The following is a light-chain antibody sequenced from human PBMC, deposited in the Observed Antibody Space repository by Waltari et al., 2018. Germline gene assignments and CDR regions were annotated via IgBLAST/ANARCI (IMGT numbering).Light chain of an antibody. CDR2: WAS. J-gene: IGKJ1*01. V-gene: IGKV4-1*01. CDR1: QSVLYSSNNKNY. CDR3: QQYYSTPPT. Sequence: DIVMTQSPDSLAVSLGERATINCKSSQSVLYSSNNKNYLAWYQQKPGQPTKLLICWASMRESGVPARFSGSGSGTDFTLTISSLQAEDVAVYYCQQYYSTPPTFGQGTKVEIK.